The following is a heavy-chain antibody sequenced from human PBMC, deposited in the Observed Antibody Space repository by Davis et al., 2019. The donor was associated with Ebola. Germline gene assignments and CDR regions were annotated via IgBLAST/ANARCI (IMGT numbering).Heavy chain of an antibody. CDR3: ARGRLVRGYYYYGMDV. CDR2: IYHSGST. J-gene: IGHJ6*02. V-gene: IGHV4-4*02. D-gene: IGHD3-10*02. CDR1: GGSISSTNW. Sequence: SETLSLTCAVSGGSISSTNWWSWVRQPPGKGLEWIGEIYHSGSTNYNPSLKSRVTISVDTSKNQFSLKLSSVTAADTAVYYCARGRLVRGYYYYGMDVWGQGTTVTVSS.